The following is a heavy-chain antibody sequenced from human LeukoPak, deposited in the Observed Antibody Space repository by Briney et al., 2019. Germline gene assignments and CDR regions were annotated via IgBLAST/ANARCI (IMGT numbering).Heavy chain of an antibody. Sequence: SETLSLTCTVSGGSISSSSYYWGWIRQPPGKGLEWIGSIYYSGSTYYNPSLKSRVTISVDTSKNQFSLKLSSVTAADTAVYYCARVSSSSWFAPFDYWGQGTLVTVSS. CDR1: GGSISSSSYY. CDR3: ARVSSSSWFAPFDY. J-gene: IGHJ4*02. CDR2: IYYSGST. V-gene: IGHV4-39*07. D-gene: IGHD6-13*01.